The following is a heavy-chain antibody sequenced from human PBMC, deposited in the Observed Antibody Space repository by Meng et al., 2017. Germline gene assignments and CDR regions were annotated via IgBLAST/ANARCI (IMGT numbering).Heavy chain of an antibody. V-gene: IGHV1-8*01. D-gene: IGHD4-11*01. CDR2: VNPINGKT. Sequence: VQPVRSGAEVKKPGASVKVSCKPSGYLFTSYDINWIRQAPGQGLEWMGWVNPINGKTGYAQKFQGRLTMTRDTSIRTAYMELSSLKSEDTAIYYCARGGDYSSWDYWGQGTLVTVSS. CDR3: ARGGDYSSWDY. CDR1: GYLFTSYD. J-gene: IGHJ4*02.